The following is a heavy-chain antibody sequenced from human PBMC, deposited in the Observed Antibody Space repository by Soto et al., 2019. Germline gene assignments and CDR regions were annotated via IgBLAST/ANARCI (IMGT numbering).Heavy chain of an antibody. V-gene: IGHV1-69*02. CDR3: ARAPGGYCSSTSCLPHAFDI. CDR1: GGTFSSYT. J-gene: IGHJ3*02. D-gene: IGHD2-2*01. Sequence: GASVKVSCKASGGTFSSYTISWVRQAPGQGLEWMGRIIPILGIANYAQKFQGRVTITADKFTTTAYMELSSLRSEDTAVYYFARAPGGYCSSTSCLPHAFDIWGQGTMVTVSS. CDR2: IIPILGIA.